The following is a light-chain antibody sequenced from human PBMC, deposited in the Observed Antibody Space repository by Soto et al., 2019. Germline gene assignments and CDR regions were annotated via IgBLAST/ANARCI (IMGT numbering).Light chain of an antibody. CDR3: KHYGISDT. CDR2: GAS. J-gene: IGKJ1*01. Sequence: EIELTQSPGTLSLSPGERATLSCRASQSVSNNYLAWYQQKPGQAPRLLIYGASNRATGIPDRFSGSGSGTDFTLTISRLELEYFAVCCRKHYGISDTLGQGTKLNSK. V-gene: IGKV3-20*01. CDR1: QSVSNNY.